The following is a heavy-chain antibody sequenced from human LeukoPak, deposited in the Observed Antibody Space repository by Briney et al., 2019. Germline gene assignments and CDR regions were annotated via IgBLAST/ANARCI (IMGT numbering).Heavy chain of an antibody. V-gene: IGHV4-59*01. Sequence: SETLSLTCTVSGGFISSYYWSWIRQSPGKGLERIGYIYYSGSTNYNPSLKSRVTISIDTSKNQFSLKLKSVTTADTAVYYCATGAVAGSFDIWGQGTMLIVSS. CDR2: IYYSGST. D-gene: IGHD6-19*01. J-gene: IGHJ3*02. CDR1: GGFISSYY. CDR3: ATGAVAGSFDI.